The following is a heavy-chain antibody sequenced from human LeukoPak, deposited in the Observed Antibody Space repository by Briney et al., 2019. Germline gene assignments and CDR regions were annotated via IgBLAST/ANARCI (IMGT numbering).Heavy chain of an antibody. CDR3: AKDQNYESSGYYGGFDY. J-gene: IGHJ4*02. D-gene: IGHD3-22*01. Sequence: GGSLRLSCAASGFTFSSFVMHWVRQAPGKGLEWVAVITYDGSNKYYADSVKGRFTISRDNSKNTLNLQMNSLRAEDTALYYCAKDQNYESSGYYGGFDYWGQGTLVTVSS. CDR2: ITYDGSNK. V-gene: IGHV3-30-3*01. CDR1: GFTFSSFV.